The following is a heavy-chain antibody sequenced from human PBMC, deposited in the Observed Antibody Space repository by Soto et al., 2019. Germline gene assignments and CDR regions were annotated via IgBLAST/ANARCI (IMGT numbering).Heavy chain of an antibody. D-gene: IGHD3-3*01. CDR1: GFSLSTSWAA. CDR2: LYWDGDK. CDR3: AHRATMTIFGLIIDNGIWFDP. J-gene: IGHJ5*02. V-gene: IGHV2-5*02. Sequence: QINLIESGPTLGKTKQTLKLTFTFSGFSLSTSWAAVGWVRSPPGRALEWLALLYWDGDKRYNASLGNRLTITKDTSMNQVVLTLTNVDPADTATYYCAHRATMTIFGLIIDNGIWFDPWGQGTRVIVSS.